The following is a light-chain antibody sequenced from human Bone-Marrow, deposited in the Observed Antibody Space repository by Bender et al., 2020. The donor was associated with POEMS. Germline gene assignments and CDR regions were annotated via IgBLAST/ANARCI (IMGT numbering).Light chain of an antibody. CDR3: QSYDNSLGGWV. J-gene: IGLJ3*02. V-gene: IGLV1-40*01. Sequence: QSALTQFASVSGSPGQSITISCTGSSSNTGSGYDINWYQHLPGTAPKLLIYGYNNRPSGVPDRFSGSKSGTSASLAISGLQSEDEGDYYCQSYDNSLGGWVFGGGTKLTVL. CDR2: GYN. CDR1: SSNTGSGYD.